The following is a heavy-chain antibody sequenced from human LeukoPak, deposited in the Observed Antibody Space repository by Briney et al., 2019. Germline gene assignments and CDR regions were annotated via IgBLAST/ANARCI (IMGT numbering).Heavy chain of an antibody. CDR3: AREGGYCGGDCYEDYYYYYYMDV. CDR2: INPSGGST. D-gene: IGHD2-21*02. V-gene: IGHV1-46*01. CDR1: GYTFTSYY. Sequence: ASVKVSCKASGYTFTSYYMHWVRQAPGQGLEWMGIINPSGGSTSYAQKFQGRVTMTRDMSTSTVYMELSSLRSEDTAVYYCAREGGYCGGDCYEDYYYYYYMDVWGKGTTVTVSS. J-gene: IGHJ6*03.